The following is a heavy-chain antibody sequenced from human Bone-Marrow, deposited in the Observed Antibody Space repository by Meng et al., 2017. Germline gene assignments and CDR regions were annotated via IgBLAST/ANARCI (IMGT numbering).Heavy chain of an antibody. CDR1: GYSISSGYY. Sequence: SETLSLTCAVSGYSISSGYYWGWIRQPPGKGLEWIGSIYHSGSTYYNPSLKSRVTISVDTSKNQFSLKLSSVTAADTAVYYCARGGYYSRLTFHDAFDIWGQGTMVTVSS. J-gene: IGHJ3*02. D-gene: IGHD3-22*01. V-gene: IGHV4-38-2*01. CDR3: ARGGYYSRLTFHDAFDI. CDR2: IYHSGST.